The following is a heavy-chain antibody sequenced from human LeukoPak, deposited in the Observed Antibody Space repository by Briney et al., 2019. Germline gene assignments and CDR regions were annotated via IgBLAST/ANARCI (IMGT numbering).Heavy chain of an antibody. CDR1: GYTFNGYY. D-gene: IGHD1-26*01. Sequence: ASVKVSCKASGYTFNGYYIHWVRQAPGQGLEWMGWINPNSGGTNYAQKFQGRVTMTRDTSISTAYMELSRLRSDDTAVYYCARDWSIVGAVLDYWGQGTLVTVSS. CDR2: INPNSGGT. V-gene: IGHV1-2*02. J-gene: IGHJ4*02. CDR3: ARDWSIVGAVLDY.